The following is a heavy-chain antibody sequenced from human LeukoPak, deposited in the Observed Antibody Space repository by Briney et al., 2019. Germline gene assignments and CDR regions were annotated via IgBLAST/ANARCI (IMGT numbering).Heavy chain of an antibody. J-gene: IGHJ4*02. Sequence: GGSLRLSCTASGFTFSASGMHWVRQAPGKGLEWVAGIWFDGSSKFYADSVKGRFAISRDKSRNTLYLQMNSLRAEDTAVYYCARDRAWGASCFDYWGQGTLVTVSS. CDR1: GFTFSASG. V-gene: IGHV3-33*01. CDR2: IWFDGSSK. CDR3: ARDRAWGASCFDY. D-gene: IGHD4/OR15-4a*01.